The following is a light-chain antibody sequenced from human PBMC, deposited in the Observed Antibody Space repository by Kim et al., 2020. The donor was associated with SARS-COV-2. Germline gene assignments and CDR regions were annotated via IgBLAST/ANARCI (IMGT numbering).Light chain of an antibody. CDR1: SSTNEGNNE. J-gene: IGLJ1*01. Sequence: QSRPVTCSGRSSTNEGNNEVRWYRQLPVTAPKLLIYGYSNRPSGVPDRISGSKSDASASLAISGLQAEDEADYYCQSYDSSLSGHVFGTGTKVTVL. CDR2: GYS. V-gene: IGLV1-40*03. CDR3: QSYDSSLSGHV.